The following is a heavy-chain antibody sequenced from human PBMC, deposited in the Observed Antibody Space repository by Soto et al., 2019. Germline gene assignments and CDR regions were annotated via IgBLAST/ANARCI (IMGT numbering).Heavy chain of an antibody. CDR2: INHSGST. CDR3: ARGWVDPIAAADPYGY. J-gene: IGHJ4*02. CDR1: GGSFSAYY. V-gene: IGHV4-34*01. D-gene: IGHD6-13*01. Sequence: SETLSLTCAVYGGSFSAYYWSWIRQPPGKGLEWIGEINHSGSTNYNPSLKSRVTMSVDASKNQFSLKLNSVTAADTAVYYCARGWVDPIAAADPYGYWGRGSLVTGSS.